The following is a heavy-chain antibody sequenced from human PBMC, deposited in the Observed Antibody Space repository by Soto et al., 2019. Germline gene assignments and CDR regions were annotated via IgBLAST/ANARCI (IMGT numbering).Heavy chain of an antibody. Sequence: GSLRLSCAASGXTFSSYSMSWVRQAPGKGLELVSAIIGSGGSTYYADSVKGRFTISRDNSQNTLYLQMNTMRAEETAVYYCAKDRSLLVVITDDPWGKGNLVTVSS. CDR1: GXTFSSYS. D-gene: IGHD3-22*01. CDR3: AKDRSLLVVITDDP. J-gene: IGHJ5*02. V-gene: IGHV3-23*01. CDR2: IIGSGGST.